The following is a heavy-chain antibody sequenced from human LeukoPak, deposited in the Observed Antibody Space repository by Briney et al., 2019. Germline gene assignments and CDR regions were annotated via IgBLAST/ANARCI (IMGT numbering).Heavy chain of an antibody. J-gene: IGHJ4*02. V-gene: IGHV4-59*06. CDR1: GGSISSYY. D-gene: IGHD5-18*01. CDR2: ISYSGST. CDR3: ARVRGYSYGELDY. Sequence: SETLSLTCTVSGGSISSYYWSWIRQHPGKGLEWIGHISYSGSTYYNPSLNSRVTISVGTSKSQFSLKLSSVTAADTALYYCARVRGYSYGELDYWGQGTLVTVSS.